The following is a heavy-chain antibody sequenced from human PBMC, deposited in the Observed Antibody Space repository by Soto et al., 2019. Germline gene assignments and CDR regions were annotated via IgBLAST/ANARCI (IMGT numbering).Heavy chain of an antibody. CDR3: ARDRPLLGYCSGGSCYRWGLDP. Sequence: GGSLRLSCAASGFTFSSYWMSWVRQAPGKWLEWVANIKQDGSEKYYVDSVKGRFTISRDNAKNSLYLQMNSLRAEDTAVYYCARDRPLLGYCSGGSCYRWGLDPWGQGTLVTVSS. CDR1: GFTFSSYW. D-gene: IGHD2-15*01. J-gene: IGHJ5*02. CDR2: IKQDGSEK. V-gene: IGHV3-7*01.